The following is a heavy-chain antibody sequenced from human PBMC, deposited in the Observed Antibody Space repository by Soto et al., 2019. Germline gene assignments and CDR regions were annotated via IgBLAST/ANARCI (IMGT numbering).Heavy chain of an antibody. J-gene: IGHJ4*02. V-gene: IGHV3-23*01. Sequence: HPGGSVRLSCQVSGFTFGSYAMSWVRQAPGKGLEWVALVQSNHVTYYADSVRGRFTVSRDNSKNTLYLQMDSLRVEDTALYYCAKWLRGGSYYCDFWGQGAMVTVSS. D-gene: IGHD3-10*01. CDR2: VQSNHVT. CDR3: AKWLRGGSYYCDF. CDR1: GFTFGSYA.